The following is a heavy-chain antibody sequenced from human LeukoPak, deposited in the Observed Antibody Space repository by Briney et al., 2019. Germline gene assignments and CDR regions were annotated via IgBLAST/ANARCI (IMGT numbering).Heavy chain of an antibody. CDR3: AKDQSIAARPLFDY. CDR1: GFTFSSYA. J-gene: IGHJ4*02. V-gene: IGHV3-23*01. Sequence: GALRLSCAASGFTFSSYAMSWVRQAPGKGLEWVSVISGSSGTTYYADSVRGRFTISRDNSKNTLYLQMNSLRAEDTAVYYCAKDQSIAARPLFDYWGQGSLVTVSS. D-gene: IGHD6-6*01. CDR2: ISGSSGTT.